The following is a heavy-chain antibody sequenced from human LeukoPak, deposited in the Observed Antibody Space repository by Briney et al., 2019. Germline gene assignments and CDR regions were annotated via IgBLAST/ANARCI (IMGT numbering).Heavy chain of an antibody. J-gene: IGHJ6*03. CDR1: GYTFTGYY. V-gene: IGHV1-18*04. Sequence: ASVKVSCKASGYTFTGYYMHWVRQAPGQGLEWMGGISVYNGNTNYAQKFQGRVTMTTDTSTSSAYMELRSLRSDDTAVYYCARGISIRFHMDVWGKGTTVTVSS. D-gene: IGHD3-10*01. CDR3: ARGISIRFHMDV. CDR2: ISVYNGNT.